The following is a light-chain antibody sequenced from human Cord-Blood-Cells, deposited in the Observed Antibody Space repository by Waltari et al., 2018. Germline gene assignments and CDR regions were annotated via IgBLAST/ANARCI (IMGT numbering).Light chain of an antibody. CDR1: SSDAGGYNY. CDR3: SSYTSSSAYV. Sequence: QSALTQPASVSGSPGQSITISCTGTSSDAGGYNYVSWYQQHPGKAPKLMIYDVTNRPSGLSKRFSASKTGNTASLTSSGLQAEDEADYYCSSYTSSSAYVFGTGTKVTVL. CDR2: DVT. V-gene: IGLV2-14*01. J-gene: IGLJ1*01.